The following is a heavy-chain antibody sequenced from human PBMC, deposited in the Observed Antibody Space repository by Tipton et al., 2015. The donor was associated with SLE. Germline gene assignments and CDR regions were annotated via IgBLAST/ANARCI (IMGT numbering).Heavy chain of an antibody. J-gene: IGHJ6*02. CDR1: GFTFSSYS. V-gene: IGHV3-21*01. CDR3: ARESPYYYGMDV. Sequence: GSLRLSCAASGFTFSSYSMNWVRQAPGKGLEWVSSISSSSSYIYYADSVRGRFTISRDNAKNSLYLQMNSLRAEDTAVYYCARESPYYYGMDVWGQGTTVTVSS. CDR2: ISSSSSYI.